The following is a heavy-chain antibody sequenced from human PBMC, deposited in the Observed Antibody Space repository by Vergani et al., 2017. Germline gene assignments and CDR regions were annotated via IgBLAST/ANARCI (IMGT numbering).Heavy chain of an antibody. CDR2: IKSITDGGTT. CDR1: GFTFSNAW. J-gene: IGHJ5*02. D-gene: IGHD1-26*01. Sequence: VKLVESGGGVVQPGRSLRLSCAASGFTFSNAWMSWVRQAPGKGLEWVGRIKSITDGGTTDYAAPVKGRFTISSDDSQHQLYLQMNSLRAEDTAVYYCAGGRNWFDPWGQGTLVTVSS. CDR3: AGGRNWFDP. V-gene: IGHV3-15*01.